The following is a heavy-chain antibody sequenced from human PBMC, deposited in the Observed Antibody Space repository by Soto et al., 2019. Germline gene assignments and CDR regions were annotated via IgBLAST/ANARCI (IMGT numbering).Heavy chain of an antibody. J-gene: IGHJ6*02. V-gene: IGHV4-31*03. Sequence: SGTLSLPCTVSGGSISSGGYYWSWIRQHPGKGLEWIGYIYYSGSTYYNPSLKSRVTISVDTSKNQFSLKLSSVTAADTAVYYCATDSATSYFGMDVWGHGTTVTVSS. CDR3: ATDSATSYFGMDV. CDR1: GGSISSGGYY. CDR2: IYYSGST. D-gene: IGHD1-26*01.